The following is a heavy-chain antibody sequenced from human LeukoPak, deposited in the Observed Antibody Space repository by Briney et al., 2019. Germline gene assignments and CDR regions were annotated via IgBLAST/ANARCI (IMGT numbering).Heavy chain of an antibody. CDR3: ARDPGYDFWTGPPFFDI. J-gene: IGHJ3*02. Sequence: PSETLSLTCTVSGGSISSYYWSWIRQPPGNGLEWIGYIYYSGSTNYNPSLKSRVTISVDTSKNQFSLKLSSVTAADTAVYYCARDPGYDFWTGPPFFDIWGQGTMVTVSS. CDR1: GGSISSYY. V-gene: IGHV4-59*01. CDR2: IYYSGST. D-gene: IGHD3-3*01.